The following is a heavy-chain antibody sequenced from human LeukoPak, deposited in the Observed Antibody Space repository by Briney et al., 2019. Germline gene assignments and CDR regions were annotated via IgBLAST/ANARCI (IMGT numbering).Heavy chain of an antibody. CDR1: GGTFSSYA. CDR2: INPSGGST. V-gene: IGHV1-46*01. Sequence: ASVKVSCKASGGTFSSYAISWVRQAPGQGLEWMGIINPSGGSTSYAQEFQGRVTMTRDTSTSTVYMELSSLRSEDTAVYYCARAGSDSGYETWDYWGQGTLVTVSS. D-gene: IGHD5-12*01. CDR3: ARAGSDSGYETWDY. J-gene: IGHJ4*02.